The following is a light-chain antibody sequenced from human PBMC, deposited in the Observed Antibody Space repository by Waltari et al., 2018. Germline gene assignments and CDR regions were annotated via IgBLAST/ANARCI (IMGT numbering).Light chain of an antibody. CDR3: QQYNNWPPGRT. CDR1: QSVNSN. CDR2: GAS. V-gene: IGKV3-15*01. J-gene: IGKJ1*01. Sequence: EILLTQSPATLSVSPGERATLSCRASQSVNSNLAWYQQKPGQAPRPLIYGASTRATGVPARFRGSGYGTDFTLTISSLQSEDFAVYYCQQYNNWPPGRTFGQGTKVEI.